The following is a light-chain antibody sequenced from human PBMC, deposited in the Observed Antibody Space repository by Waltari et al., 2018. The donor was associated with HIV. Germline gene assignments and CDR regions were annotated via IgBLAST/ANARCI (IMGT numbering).Light chain of an antibody. CDR2: DNI. V-gene: IGLV1-40*01. CDR3: QSYDSSLRV. CDR1: SSHIGAGYE. Sequence: QSVLTQPPSVSGAPGQRVTISCTGSSSHIGAGYEVHWYQQLPGTAPKLLIYDNINRPSGVPDRFSGSKSRTSASLAITGLQAEDEADYYCQSYDSSLRVFGGGTKLTVL. J-gene: IGLJ3*02.